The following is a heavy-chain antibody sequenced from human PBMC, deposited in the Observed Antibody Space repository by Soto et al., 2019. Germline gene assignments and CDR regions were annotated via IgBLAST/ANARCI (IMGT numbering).Heavy chain of an antibody. J-gene: IGHJ6*02. CDR3: TTAVTSRGMDV. CDR2: IKRKVDGETT. Sequence: PGGSLRLSCAASGFTFSNTWMHWVRQASGKGLEWVGRIKRKVDGETTEYAAPVEGRFSVSRDDSTSTLILQVNSLKTEDTAVYYCTTAVTSRGMDVWGQGTTVTVSS. V-gene: IGHV3-15*07. CDR1: GFTFSNTW. D-gene: IGHD2-21*02.